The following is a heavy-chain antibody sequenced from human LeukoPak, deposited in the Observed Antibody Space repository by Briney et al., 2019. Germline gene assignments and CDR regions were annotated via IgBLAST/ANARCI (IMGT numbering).Heavy chain of an antibody. CDR3: ARVSNYYDFWSGYYRVKDWFDP. Sequence: ASVKVSCKASGYTFNSYGIIWVRQAPGQGLEWMGWISAYNGNTNYAQKLQGRVTMTTDTSTSTAYMELRSLRSDDTAVYYCARVSNYYDFWSGYYRVKDWFDPWGQGTLVTVSS. V-gene: IGHV1-18*01. CDR1: GYTFNSYG. D-gene: IGHD3-3*01. CDR2: ISAYNGNT. J-gene: IGHJ5*02.